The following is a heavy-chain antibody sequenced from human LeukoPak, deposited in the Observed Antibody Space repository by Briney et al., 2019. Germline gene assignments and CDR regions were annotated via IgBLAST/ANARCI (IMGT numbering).Heavy chain of an antibody. CDR3: ARHRCSGGSCYPMNWFDP. D-gene: IGHD2-15*01. Sequence: SSETLSLTCAVYGGSFSGYYWSWIRQPPGKGLEWIGEINHSGSTNYNPSLKSRVTISVDTSKNQFSLKLSSVTAADTAVYYCARHRCSGGSCYPMNWFDPWGQGTLVTVSS. CDR2: INHSGST. CDR1: GGSFSGYY. J-gene: IGHJ5*02. V-gene: IGHV4-34*01.